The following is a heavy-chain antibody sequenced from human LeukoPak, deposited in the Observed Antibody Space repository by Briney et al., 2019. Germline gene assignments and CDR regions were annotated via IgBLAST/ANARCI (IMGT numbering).Heavy chain of an antibody. CDR1: GFTFDDYA. V-gene: IGHV3-9*03. Sequence: GGSLRLSCAASGFTFDDYAMHWVRQAPGKGLEWVSGISWNSGSIGYADSVKGRFTISRDNAKNSLYLQMNSLRAEDMALYYCAKGAPYYYYVDVWGKGTTVTVSS. CDR2: ISWNSGSI. J-gene: IGHJ6*03. CDR3: AKGAPYYYYVDV.